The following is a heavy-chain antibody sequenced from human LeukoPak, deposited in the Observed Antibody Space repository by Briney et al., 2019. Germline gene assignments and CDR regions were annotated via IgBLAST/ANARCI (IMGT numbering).Heavy chain of an antibody. Sequence: GESLKISCKGSGYSFPSYWIGWVRQMPGKGLEWMGIIYSGDSDTRYSPSFQGQVTISADKSISTAYLQWSSLKASDTAMYYCAGIGGAKHWGYYFDYWGQGTLVTVSS. CDR1: GYSFPSYW. D-gene: IGHD3-16*01. V-gene: IGHV5-51*01. J-gene: IGHJ4*02. CDR2: IYSGDSDT. CDR3: AGIGGAKHWGYYFDY.